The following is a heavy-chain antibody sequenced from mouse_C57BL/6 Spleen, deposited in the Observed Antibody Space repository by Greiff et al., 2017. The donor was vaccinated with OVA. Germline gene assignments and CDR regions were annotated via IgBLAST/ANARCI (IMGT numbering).Heavy chain of an antibody. J-gene: IGHJ2*01. V-gene: IGHV1-18*01. CDR2: INPNNGGT. CDR1: GYTFTDYN. Sequence: EVQLQQSGPELVKPGASVKIPCKASGYTFTDYNMDWVKQSHGKSLEWIGDINPNNGGTIYNQKFKGKATLTVDKSSSTAYLELRSLTSEDTAVYYCARNSNYFYYFDYWGQGTTLTVSS. D-gene: IGHD2-5*01. CDR3: ARNSNYFYYFDY.